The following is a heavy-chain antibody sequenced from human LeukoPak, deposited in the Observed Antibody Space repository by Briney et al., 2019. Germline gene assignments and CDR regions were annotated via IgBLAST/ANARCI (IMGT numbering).Heavy chain of an antibody. CDR3: AREVGYCSSTSCYRSIDY. Sequence: TSSETLSLTCTVSGGSINYDYWSWIRQSPGKRLEWIGYIHYSGATNYSPSLNSRVTISVDTSKNQFSLKLSSVTAADTAVYYCAREVGYCSSTSCYRSIDYWGQGTLVTVSS. V-gene: IGHV4-59*12. J-gene: IGHJ4*02. CDR2: IHYSGAT. D-gene: IGHD2-2*01. CDR1: GGSINYDY.